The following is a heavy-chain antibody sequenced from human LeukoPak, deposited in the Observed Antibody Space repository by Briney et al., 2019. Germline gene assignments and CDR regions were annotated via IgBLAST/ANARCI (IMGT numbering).Heavy chain of an antibody. D-gene: IGHD6-13*01. CDR3: AREAAAAGHYYYYMDV. CDR2: IYYSGST. Sequence: SETLSLTCTVSGGSISSYYWSWIRQPPGKGLEWIGNIYYSGSTNYNPSLKSRVTISVDTSKNQFSLKLSSVTVADTAVYYCAREAAAAGHYYYYMDVWGKGTTVTVSS. CDR1: GGSISSYY. V-gene: IGHV4-59*01. J-gene: IGHJ6*03.